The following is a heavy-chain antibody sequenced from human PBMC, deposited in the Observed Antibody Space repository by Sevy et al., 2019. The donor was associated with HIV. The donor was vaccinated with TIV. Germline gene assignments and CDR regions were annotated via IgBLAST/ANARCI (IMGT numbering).Heavy chain of an antibody. J-gene: IGHJ4*02. CDR2: VYLGDSDT. Sequence: GESLKISCQGSGYRFASYWIAWVRQMPGKGLEWMGVVYLGDSDTRYSPSFEGQVTISADKSLNTVSLQWSRLKASDTAMYYCARPGRSGSGSFFDLWGQGSLVTVSS. V-gene: IGHV5-51*01. CDR1: GYRFASYW. D-gene: IGHD3-10*01. CDR3: ARPGRSGSGSFFDL.